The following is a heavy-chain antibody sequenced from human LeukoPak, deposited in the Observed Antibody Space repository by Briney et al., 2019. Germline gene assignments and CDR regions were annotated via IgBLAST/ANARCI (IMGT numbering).Heavy chain of an antibody. J-gene: IGHJ4*02. CDR2: ISWNSGSI. CDR3: AKDVHYSYGYGFDY. V-gene: IGHV3-9*01. CDR1: GFTFDDYA. D-gene: IGHD5-18*01. Sequence: GRSLRLSCAASGFTFDDYAMHWVRQAPGKGLEWVSGISWNSGSIGYADSVKGRFTISRDNAKNSLYLQMNSLRAEDTALYYCAKDVHYSYGYGFDYWGQGTLVTVSS.